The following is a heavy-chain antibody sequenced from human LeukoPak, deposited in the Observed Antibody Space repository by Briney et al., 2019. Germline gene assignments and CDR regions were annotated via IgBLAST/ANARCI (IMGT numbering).Heavy chain of an antibody. V-gene: IGHV3-30*03. J-gene: IGHJ4*02. D-gene: IGHD4-17*01. CDR3: ARSAYGDYVGGDY. CDR2: ISYDGSNK. CDR1: GFTFSSYG. Sequence: GGSLRLSCAASGFTFSSYGMHWVRQAPGKGLEWVAVISYDGSNKYYADSVKGRFTISRDNSKNTLYLQMNSLRSEDTAVYYCARSAYGDYVGGDYWGQGTLVTVSS.